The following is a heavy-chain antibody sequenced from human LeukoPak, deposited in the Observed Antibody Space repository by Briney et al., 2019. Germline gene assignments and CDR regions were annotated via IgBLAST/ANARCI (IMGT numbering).Heavy chain of an antibody. CDR1: GGSISSYY. CDR3: ARQYYYYSHMDV. CDR2: IYYSGST. V-gene: IGHV4-59*08. J-gene: IGHJ6*02. Sequence: SETLSLTCTVSGGSISSYYWSWIRQPPGKGLEWIGYIYYSGSTNYNPSLKSRVTISVDTSKNQFPLKLSSVTAADTAVYYCARQYYYYSHMDVWGRGTTVTVSS.